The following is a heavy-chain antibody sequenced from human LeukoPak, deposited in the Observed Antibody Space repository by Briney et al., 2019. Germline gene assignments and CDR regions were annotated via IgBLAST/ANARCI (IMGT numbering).Heavy chain of an antibody. CDR2: IYNSGNT. J-gene: IGHJ4*02. Sequence: PSETLSLTCTVSGGSIGSYYWSWIRQPPGKGLEWIGYIYNSGNTNYSPALKSRVSISVDTHKNQFSLKLSSVTAADTAVYYCARPSRDGYRYTFDYWGQGILVTVSS. CDR3: ARPSRDGYRYTFDY. CDR1: GGSIGSYY. D-gene: IGHD5-24*01. V-gene: IGHV4-59*01.